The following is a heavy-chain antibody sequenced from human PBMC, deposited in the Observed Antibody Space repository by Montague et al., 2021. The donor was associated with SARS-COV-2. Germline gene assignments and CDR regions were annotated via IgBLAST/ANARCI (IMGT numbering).Heavy chain of an antibody. CDR2: ITSDGGII. D-gene: IGHD3-10*01. J-gene: IGHJ6*02. CDR1: GFTFSRHE. Sequence: SLRLSCAASGFTFSRHEVNWVRQAPGKGLEWVSYITSDGGIIYYADFVEGRFTISRDNAKNSLYLHMNSLRVGDTAVYYCATLVRGLFDHGLDVWGQGTTVTVSS. V-gene: IGHV3-48*03. CDR3: ATLVRGLFDHGLDV.